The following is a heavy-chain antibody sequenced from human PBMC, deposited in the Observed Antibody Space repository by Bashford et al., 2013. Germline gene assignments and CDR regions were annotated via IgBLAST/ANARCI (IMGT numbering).Heavy chain of an antibody. CDR2: MNPNSGNT. V-gene: IGHV1-8*01. D-gene: IGHD3-3*01. CDR3: ARGGLLGVVILRYYYGMDV. Sequence: ASVKVSCKASGYTFTSYDINWVRQATGQGLEWMGWMNPNSGNTGYAQKFQGRVTMTRNTSISTAYMELSSLRSEDTAVYYCARGGLLGVVILRYYYGMDVVGPRDHGHRLL. J-gene: IGHJ6*02. CDR1: GYTFTSYD.